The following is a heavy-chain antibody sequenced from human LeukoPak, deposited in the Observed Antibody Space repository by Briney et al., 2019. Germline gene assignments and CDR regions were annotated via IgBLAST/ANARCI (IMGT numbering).Heavy chain of an antibody. CDR3: ARDLHYYYMDV. CDR1: GGSIRSYY. V-gene: IGHV4-4*07. Sequence: SETLSLTCTVSGGSIRSYYWSWIRQSAGKGLEWIGRIYTSGITNSNPSLKSRVTMSVDTSKNQFSLKLSSVTAADTAVYYCARDLHYYYMDVWGKGTTVTISS. CDR2: IYTSGIT. J-gene: IGHJ6*03.